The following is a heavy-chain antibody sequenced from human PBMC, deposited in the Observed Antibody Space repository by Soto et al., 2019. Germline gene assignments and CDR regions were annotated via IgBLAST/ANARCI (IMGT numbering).Heavy chain of an antibody. D-gene: IGHD3-3*01. Sequence: SVKVSCKASGGTFSSYAISWLRQAPGQGLEWMGGIIPIFGTANYAQKFQGRVTITADESTSTAYMELSSLRSEDTAVYYCARPGGDFWSGYAPNYYYGMDVWGQGTTVTVSS. CDR2: IIPIFGTA. V-gene: IGHV1-69*13. J-gene: IGHJ6*02. CDR3: ARPGGDFWSGYAPNYYYGMDV. CDR1: GGTFSSYA.